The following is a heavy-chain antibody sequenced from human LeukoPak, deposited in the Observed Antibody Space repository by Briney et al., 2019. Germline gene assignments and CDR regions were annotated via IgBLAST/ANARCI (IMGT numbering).Heavy chain of an antibody. D-gene: IGHD6-6*01. V-gene: IGHV4-39*01. Sequence: SETLSLTCTVSGGTISSSSYYWGWIRQPPGKGLEWIGSIYYSGSTYYNPSLKSRVTISVDTSKNQFSLKLSSVTAADTAVYYCARPVPGDWGQGTLVTVSS. J-gene: IGHJ4*02. CDR2: IYYSGST. CDR3: ARPVPGD. CDR1: GGTISSSSYY.